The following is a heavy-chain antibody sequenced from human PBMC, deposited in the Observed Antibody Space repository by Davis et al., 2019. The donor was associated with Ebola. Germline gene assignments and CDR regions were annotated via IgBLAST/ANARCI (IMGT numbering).Heavy chain of an antibody. V-gene: IGHV3-21*01. CDR1: GFTFSSYS. D-gene: IGHD6-19*01. J-gene: IGHJ4*02. Sequence: GESLKISCAASGFTFSSYSMSWVRQAPGKGLEWVSSISSDSDYIYYADSVKGRFTISRDNAKNTLYLQMNSLRAEDTAVYYCARDTYSSGWLPFDYWGQGTLVTVSS. CDR2: ISSDSDYI. CDR3: ARDTYSSGWLPFDY.